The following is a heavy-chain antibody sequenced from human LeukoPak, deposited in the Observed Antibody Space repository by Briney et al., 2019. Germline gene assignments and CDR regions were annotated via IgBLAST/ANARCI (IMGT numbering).Heavy chain of an antibody. Sequence: SETLSLTCTVSGDSISSSYWSWIRQPPGKGLEWIGYISYSGSTSSNPSLKSRVTISVDTSKNQFSLKLSSATAADTAVYYCARRYCSGGSCYSSLDYWGQGSLVTASS. J-gene: IGHJ4*02. V-gene: IGHV4-59*08. D-gene: IGHD2-15*01. CDR2: ISYSGST. CDR3: ARRYCSGGSCYSSLDY. CDR1: GDSISSSY.